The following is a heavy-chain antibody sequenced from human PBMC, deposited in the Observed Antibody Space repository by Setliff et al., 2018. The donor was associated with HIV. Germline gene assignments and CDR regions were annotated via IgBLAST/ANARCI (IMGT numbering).Heavy chain of an antibody. D-gene: IGHD3-10*01. CDR3: ARPGAWFGDTLDI. V-gene: IGHV3-7*02. J-gene: IGHJ3*02. Sequence: PGGSLRLSCAASAFTFSDFWMSWVRQAPGKGLEWVANIKQDGSEKKYVDSVKGRFTISRDNAKNSLYLQMDSLRAEDTAVYYCARPGAWFGDTLDIWGQGTMVTVSS. CDR1: AFTFSDFW. CDR2: IKQDGSEK.